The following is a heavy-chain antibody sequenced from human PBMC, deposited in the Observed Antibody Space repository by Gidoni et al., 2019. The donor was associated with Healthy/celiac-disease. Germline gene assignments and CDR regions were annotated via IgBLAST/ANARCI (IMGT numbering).Heavy chain of an antibody. D-gene: IGHD6-19*01. CDR2: ISSSSSYI. Sequence: EVQLVESGGGLVKPGGSLRLSCAASGVTFSGYSMNWVRQAPGKGLEWVSSISSSSSYIYYADSVKGRFTISRDNAKNSLYLQMNSLRAEDTAVYYCARDLSEQWLVGKYYYFDYWGQGTLVTVSS. J-gene: IGHJ4*02. V-gene: IGHV3-21*01. CDR3: ARDLSEQWLVGKYYYFDY. CDR1: GVTFSGYS.